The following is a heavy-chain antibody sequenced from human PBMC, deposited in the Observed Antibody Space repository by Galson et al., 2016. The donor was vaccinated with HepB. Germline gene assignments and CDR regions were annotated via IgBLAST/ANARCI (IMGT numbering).Heavy chain of an antibody. D-gene: IGHD4-23*01. V-gene: IGHV4-59*01. CDR3: ARSYGGYALDI. Sequence: SETLSLTCTVSGGSISPFFWSWIRQPPGKGLEWIAYTYYSGTTNYNPSLNSRVTISLDTSKSQFSLKVTSVTAADTAVYYCARSYGGYALDIWGQGTMVTVSS. CDR1: GGSISPFF. CDR2: TYYSGTT. J-gene: IGHJ3*02.